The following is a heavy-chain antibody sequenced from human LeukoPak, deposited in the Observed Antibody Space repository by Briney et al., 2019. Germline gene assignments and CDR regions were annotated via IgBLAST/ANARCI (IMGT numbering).Heavy chain of an antibody. V-gene: IGHV4-4*07. CDR1: GGSISSYY. J-gene: IGHJ5*02. D-gene: IGHD6-25*01. CDR3: ARHRYSSGNWFDP. CDR2: IYTSGST. Sequence: SETLSLTCTVSGGSISSYYWSWIRQPAGKGLEWIGRIYTSGSTNYNPSLKSRVTISVDTSKNQFSLNLSSVTAADTAVYYCARHRYSSGNWFDPWGQGTLVTVSS.